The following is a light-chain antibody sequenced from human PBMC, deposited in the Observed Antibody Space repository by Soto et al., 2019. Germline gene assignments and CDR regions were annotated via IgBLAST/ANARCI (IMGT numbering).Light chain of an antibody. V-gene: IGLV2-14*01. CDR3: SSYTSNRTPYV. J-gene: IGLJ1*01. CDR1: SSDVGGYNY. CDR2: DVN. Sequence: QSALTQPASVSGSPGQSIAISCTGTSSDVGGYNYVSWYQQHPGKAPRLIIYDVNNRPSGVSNRFSGSKSGNTASLTISGLQAEDEADYYCSSYTSNRTPYVFGTGTKLTVL.